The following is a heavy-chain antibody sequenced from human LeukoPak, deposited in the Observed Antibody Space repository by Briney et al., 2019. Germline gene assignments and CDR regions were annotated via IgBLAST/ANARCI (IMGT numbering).Heavy chain of an antibody. CDR3: ARAGGYDYVWGSYRRPFDY. D-gene: IGHD3-16*02. J-gene: IGHJ4*02. V-gene: IGHV4-34*01. CDR1: GGSFSGHY. Sequence: SETLSLTCAVYGGSFSGHYWSWIRQPPGKGLEWIGEINHSGSTNYNPSLKSRVTISVDTSKNQFSLKLSSVTAADTAVYYCARAGGYDYVWGSYRRPFDYWGQGTLVTVSS. CDR2: INHSGST.